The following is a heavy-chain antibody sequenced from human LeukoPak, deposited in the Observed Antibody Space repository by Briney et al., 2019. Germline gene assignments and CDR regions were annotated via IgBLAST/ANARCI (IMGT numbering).Heavy chain of an antibody. J-gene: IGHJ5*02. CDR1: GYTFTGYY. CDR3: ARRVGATNWLDP. Sequence: ASVKVSCKASGYTFTGYYMHWVRQAPGQGLECMGWSNPTSGGTNYAQKFQGRVTMTRDTSISTAYMELSRLRYDDTDVYYCARRVGATNWLDPWGQGTLVTVSS. V-gene: IGHV1-2*02. D-gene: IGHD1-26*01. CDR2: SNPTSGGT.